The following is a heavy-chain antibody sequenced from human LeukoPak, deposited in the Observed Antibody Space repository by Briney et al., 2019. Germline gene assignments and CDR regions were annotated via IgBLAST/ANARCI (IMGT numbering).Heavy chain of an antibody. D-gene: IGHD3-10*01. Sequence: GGSLRLSCAASGFTFSTYWMTWVRQAPGKGLEWVANIKQDGSGTYYVDSVKGRFTISRDNAKNSLYLQMNSLRAEDTAVYYCARYYYGSGFFDYWGQGTLVTVPS. CDR2: IKQDGSGT. V-gene: IGHV3-7*01. CDR3: ARYYYGSGFFDY. J-gene: IGHJ4*02. CDR1: GFTFSTYW.